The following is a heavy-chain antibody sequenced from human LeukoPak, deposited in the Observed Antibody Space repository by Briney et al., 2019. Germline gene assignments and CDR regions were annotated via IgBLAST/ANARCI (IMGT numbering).Heavy chain of an antibody. D-gene: IGHD2-2*01. V-gene: IGHV3-66*01. Sequence: GGSLRLSCAASGFTVSSNYMSWVRQAPGKGLEWVSVIYSGGSTYYADSVKGRFTISRDNSKNTLYLQMNSLRAEDTAVYYCAREGSVDCSSTSCYFDYWGQGTLVTVSS. J-gene: IGHJ4*02. CDR1: GFTVSSNY. CDR3: AREGSVDCSSTSCYFDY. CDR2: IYSGGST.